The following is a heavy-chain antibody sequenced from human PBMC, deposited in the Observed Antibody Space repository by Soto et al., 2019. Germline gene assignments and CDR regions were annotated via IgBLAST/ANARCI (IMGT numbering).Heavy chain of an antibody. V-gene: IGHV4-39*01. CDR2: IYFNGNT. Sequence: SETLSLTCNVSGVSIIDTSYYWGWIREPPGKGLEWIGTIYFNGNTFYNPSLKSRLTISVDTSKNQISLRLTSVTAADTAVYYCARQGSYWGHGTLVTVSS. CDR3: ARQGSY. J-gene: IGHJ4*01. CDR1: GVSIIDTSYY.